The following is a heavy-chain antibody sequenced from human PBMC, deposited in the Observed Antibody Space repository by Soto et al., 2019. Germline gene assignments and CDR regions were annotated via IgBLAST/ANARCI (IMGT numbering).Heavy chain of an antibody. V-gene: IGHV3-7*01. CDR1: GFTFSRYW. CDR2: IKEDGSEK. D-gene: IGHD4-4*01. J-gene: IGHJ4*02. CDR3: ARDMDDSSDYGDY. Sequence: EVHLVESGGALVQPGGSLGLSCVVSGFTFSRYWMSWVRQAPGKGLEWVASIKEDGSEKYYVDSVRGRFTISRDNTKNSLYLQMSSLRAEDTAVYYCARDMDDSSDYGDYWGQGTLVTVSS.